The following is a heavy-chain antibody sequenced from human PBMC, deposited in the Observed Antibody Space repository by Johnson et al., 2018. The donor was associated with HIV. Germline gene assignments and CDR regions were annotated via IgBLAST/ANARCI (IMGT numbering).Heavy chain of an antibody. CDR2: ISYDGSNK. J-gene: IGHJ3*02. V-gene: IGHV3-30*04. CDR1: GFTFSSYA. Sequence: HVQLVESGGGVVQPGRSLRLSCAASGFTFSSYAMHWVRQAPGKGLEWVAVISYDGSNKYYAASVKGRFTISRDNSKNTLYLQMNSLRPEDTAVYYCAREHRGYNFWSGYYPDAFDIWGLGTMVTVSS. CDR3: AREHRGYNFWSGYYPDAFDI. D-gene: IGHD3-3*01.